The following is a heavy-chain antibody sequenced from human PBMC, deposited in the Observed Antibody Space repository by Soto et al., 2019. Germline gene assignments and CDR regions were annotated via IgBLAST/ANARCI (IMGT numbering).Heavy chain of an antibody. D-gene: IGHD2-15*01. CDR2: IIPIFGTA. CDR1: GGTFSSYA. V-gene: IGHV1-69*13. CDR3: ARELWDGGRCYDCRYYFDY. Sequence: SVKVSCKASGGTFSSYAISWVRQAPGQGLEWMGGIIPIFGTANYAQKFQGRVTITADESTSTAYMELSSLRSEDTAVYYCARELWDGGRCYDCRYYFDYWGQGTLVTVS. J-gene: IGHJ4*02.